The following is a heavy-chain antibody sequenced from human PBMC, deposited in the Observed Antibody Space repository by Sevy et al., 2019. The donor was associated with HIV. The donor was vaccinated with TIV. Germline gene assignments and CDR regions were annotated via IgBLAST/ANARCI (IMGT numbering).Heavy chain of an antibody. D-gene: IGHD3-16*01. CDR1: GFTFNIYG. CDR2: IWKDGHNK. V-gene: IGHV3-33*04. J-gene: IGHJ3*02. CDR3: VREKGPFTAFDI. Sequence: GGSLRLSCAASGFTFNIYGMHWVRHAPGKGLEWVAVIWKDGHNKFYADSVGGRFTFSRDNSRGRLSLQMDSLRVEDTAVYYCVREKGPFTAFDIWGQGTMVTVSS.